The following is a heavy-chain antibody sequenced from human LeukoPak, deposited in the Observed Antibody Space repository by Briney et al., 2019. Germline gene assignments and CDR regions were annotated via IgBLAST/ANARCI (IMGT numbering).Heavy chain of an antibody. Sequence: GGSLRLSCAASGFTFDDYAMSWVRHALGKGLEWVSGINWRGGSTDYADSVKGRFTVSRDNAKNSLFLQMNRLRAEDTALYYCARSARRGTLVPAALFDTRYYFYYYMDVWGKGTTVTVSS. CDR3: ARSARRGTLVPAALFDTRYYFYYYMDV. J-gene: IGHJ6*03. D-gene: IGHD2-2*01. CDR2: INWRGGST. CDR1: GFTFDDYA. V-gene: IGHV3-20*04.